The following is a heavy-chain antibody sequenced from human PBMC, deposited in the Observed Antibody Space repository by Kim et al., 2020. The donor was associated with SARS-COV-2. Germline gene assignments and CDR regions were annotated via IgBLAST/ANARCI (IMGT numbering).Heavy chain of an antibody. CDR3: AKLAGYSSGWAFDY. V-gene: IGHV3-23*01. J-gene: IGHJ4*02. D-gene: IGHD6-19*01. Sequence: ADSVKGRFTISRDNSKNTLYLQMNSLRAEDTAVYYCAKLAGYSSGWAFDYWGQGTLVTVSS.